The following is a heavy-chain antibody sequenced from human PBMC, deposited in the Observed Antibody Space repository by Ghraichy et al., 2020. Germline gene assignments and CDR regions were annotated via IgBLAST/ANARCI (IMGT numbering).Heavy chain of an antibody. CDR2: IYHSGST. V-gene: IGHV4-30-2*01. CDR1: GGSISSGGYS. D-gene: IGHD6-13*01. Sequence: SLNISCAVSGGSISSGGYSWSWIRQPPGKGLEWIGYIYHSGSTYYNPSLKSRVTISVDRSKNQFSLKLSSVTAADTAVYYCARAIAAAGTSGAFDPWGQGTLVTVSS. J-gene: IGHJ5*02. CDR3: ARAIAAAGTSGAFDP.